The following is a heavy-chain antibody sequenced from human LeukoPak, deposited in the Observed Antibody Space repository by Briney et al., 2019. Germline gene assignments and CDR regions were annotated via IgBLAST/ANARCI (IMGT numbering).Heavy chain of an antibody. J-gene: IGHJ5*02. V-gene: IGHV1-8*02. CDR1: GYTFTGYY. CDR3: ARAGSCSSTSCYIPGRFDP. D-gene: IGHD2-2*02. CDR2: MNPNSGNT. Sequence: ASVKVSCKASGYTFTGYYIHWVRQAPGQGLEWMGWMNPNSGNTGYAQKFQGRVTMTRNTSISTAYMELSSLRSEDTAVYYCARAGSCSSTSCYIPGRFDPWGQGTLVTVSS.